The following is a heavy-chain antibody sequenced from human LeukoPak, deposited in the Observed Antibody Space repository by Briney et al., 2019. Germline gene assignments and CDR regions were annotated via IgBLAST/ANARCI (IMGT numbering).Heavy chain of an antibody. D-gene: IGHD1-1*01. CDR2: INHSGST. Sequence: KPSETLSLTCAVYGGSFSGYYWSWIRQPPGKGLEWIGEINHSGSTNYNPSLKSRVTISVDTSKNQFSLKLSSVTAADTAVYYCARTTKQCAFDIWGQGTMVTVSS. V-gene: IGHV4-34*01. CDR3: ARTTKQCAFDI. J-gene: IGHJ3*02. CDR1: GGSFSGYY.